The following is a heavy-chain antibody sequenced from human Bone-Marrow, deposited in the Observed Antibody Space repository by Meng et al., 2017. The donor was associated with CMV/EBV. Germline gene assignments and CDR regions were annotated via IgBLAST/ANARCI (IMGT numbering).Heavy chain of an antibody. CDR1: GYTFTSYD. J-gene: IGHJ4*02. CDR2: MNPNSGNT. V-gene: IGHV1-8*01. D-gene: IGHD2-8*01. CDR3: ARGTIVLMVYALDY. Sequence: ASVKVSCKASGYTFTSYDINWVRQATRQGLEWMGWMNPNSGNTGYAQKFQGRVTMTRNTSISTAYMELSSLRSEDTAVYYCARGTIVLMVYALDYWGQGTLVTVSS.